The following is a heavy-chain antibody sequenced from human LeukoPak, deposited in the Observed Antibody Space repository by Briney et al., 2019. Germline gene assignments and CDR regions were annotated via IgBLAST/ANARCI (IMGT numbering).Heavy chain of an antibody. CDR3: ARDTPIIPAATHNWFDP. CDR1: GFTVSNNY. V-gene: IGHV3-66*01. J-gene: IGHJ5*02. CDR2: IYSGGST. D-gene: IGHD2-2*01. Sequence: GGALRLSCAASGFTVSNNYMSWVRQAPGKGLEWVSIIYSGGSTKYADSVKGRFTISRDNSKNTLYLQMNSLRAEDTAVYYCARDTPIIPAATHNWFDPWGQGTLVTVSS.